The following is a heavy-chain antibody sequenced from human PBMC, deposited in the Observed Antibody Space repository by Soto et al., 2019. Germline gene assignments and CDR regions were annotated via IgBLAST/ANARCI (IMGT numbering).Heavy chain of an antibody. J-gene: IGHJ3*02. V-gene: IGHV3-15*07. Sequence: PGGSLRLSCAASGFTFSNAWMNWVRQAPGKGLEWVGRIKSKTDGGTTDYAAPVKGRFTISRDDSKNTLYLQMNSLKTEDTAVYYCTTDPERWLQPDAFDIWGQGTMVTVSS. CDR2: IKSKTDGGTT. CDR3: TTDPERWLQPDAFDI. D-gene: IGHD5-18*01. CDR1: GFTFSNAW.